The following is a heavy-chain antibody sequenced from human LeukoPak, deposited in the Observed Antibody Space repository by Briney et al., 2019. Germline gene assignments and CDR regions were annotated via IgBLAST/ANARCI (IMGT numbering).Heavy chain of an antibody. V-gene: IGHV4-4*07. CDR2: IYTSGST. CDR3: AREGVRGYSYGPGINWFDP. D-gene: IGHD5-18*01. Sequence: SETLSLTCTVSGGSISSYYWSWIRQPAGKGLEWIGRIYTSGSTNYNPSLKSRVTMSVDTSKNQFSLTLSSVTAADTAVYYCAREGVRGYSYGPGINWFDPWGRGTLVTVSS. J-gene: IGHJ5*02. CDR1: GGSISSYY.